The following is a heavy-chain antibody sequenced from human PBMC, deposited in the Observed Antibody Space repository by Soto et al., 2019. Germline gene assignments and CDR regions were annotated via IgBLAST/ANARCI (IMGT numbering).Heavy chain of an antibody. V-gene: IGHV1-2*02. Sequence: GASVKVSCKASGYTFTGYYMHWVRQAPGQGLEWVGWINPNSGGTNYAQKFQGRVTMTRDTSISTAYMELSRLRSDDTAVYYCARAGNAYYYDSSGYRSRYYYGMDVWGQGTTVTVSS. D-gene: IGHD3-22*01. CDR3: ARAGNAYYYDSSGYRSRYYYGMDV. CDR2: INPNSGGT. J-gene: IGHJ6*02. CDR1: GYTFTGYY.